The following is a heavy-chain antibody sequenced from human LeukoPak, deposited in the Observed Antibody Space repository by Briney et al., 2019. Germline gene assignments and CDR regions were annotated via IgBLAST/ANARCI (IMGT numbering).Heavy chain of an antibody. Sequence: PSQTLSLTCTVSGGSISSGDYYWSWIRQPPGKGLKWIGYIYYSGSTYYNPSLKSRVTISVDTSKNQFSLKLSSVTAADTAVYYCARGYCSSTSCYMFDYWGQGTLVTVSS. J-gene: IGHJ4*02. CDR3: ARGYCSSTSCYMFDY. V-gene: IGHV4-30-4*08. CDR2: IYYSGST. D-gene: IGHD2-2*02. CDR1: GGSISSGDYY.